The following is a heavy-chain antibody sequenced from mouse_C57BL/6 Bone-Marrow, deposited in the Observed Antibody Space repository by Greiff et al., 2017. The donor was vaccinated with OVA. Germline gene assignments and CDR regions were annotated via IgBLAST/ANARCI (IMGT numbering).Heavy chain of an antibody. J-gene: IGHJ2*01. Sequence: VQLQQPGAELVKPGASVKLSCKASGYTFTSYWMQWVKQRPGQGLEWIGEIDPSDSYTNYNQKFKGKATLTVDTSSSTAYMQLSSLTSEDSAVYYCARFPTYYSNCFDYWGQGTTLTVSS. D-gene: IGHD2-5*01. CDR3: ARFPTYYSNCFDY. V-gene: IGHV1-50*01. CDR2: IDPSDSYT. CDR1: GYTFTSYW.